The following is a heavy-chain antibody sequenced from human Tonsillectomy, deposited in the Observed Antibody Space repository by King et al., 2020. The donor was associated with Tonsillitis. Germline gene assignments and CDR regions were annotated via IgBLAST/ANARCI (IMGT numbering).Heavy chain of an antibody. CDR3: ARRQDCSGGTCCGLDY. J-gene: IGHJ4*02. D-gene: IGHD2-15*01. Sequence: VQLVESGGGVVQPGRSLRLSCAASGFTFRTYTMHWVRQAPGKGLEWVALIFSDGSNTYYADSVKGRFTISRDNSKDTLYLLMNSLRAEDTAVYYCARRQDCSGGTCCGLDYWGQGTLVTVSS. V-gene: IGHV3-30*04. CDR1: GFTFRTYT. CDR2: IFSDGSNT.